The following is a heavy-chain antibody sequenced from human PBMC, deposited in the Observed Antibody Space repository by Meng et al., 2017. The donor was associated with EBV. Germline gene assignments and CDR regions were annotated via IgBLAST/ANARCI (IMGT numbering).Heavy chain of an antibody. D-gene: IGHD2-21*01. Sequence: QVQLVQSGAGVKNPGALVKVSCKASGYAFTSYILHWVRQAPGQRLEWMGWINVGVGYTKYSQKFQGRVTISSDTSATTGYMELSSLRSEDTAVYYCVRGPPVGVPGPGDYWGQGTLVTVSS. CDR3: VRGPPVGVPGPGDY. J-gene: IGHJ4*02. CDR1: GYAFTSYI. CDR2: INVGVGYT. V-gene: IGHV1-3*01.